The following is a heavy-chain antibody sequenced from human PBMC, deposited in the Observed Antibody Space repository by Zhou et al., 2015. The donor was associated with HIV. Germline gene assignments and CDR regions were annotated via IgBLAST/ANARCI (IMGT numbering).Heavy chain of an antibody. Sequence: QVQLVQSGAEVKKPGSSVKVSCKASGYTFTSYNVHWVRQAPGQGLEWMGIINPTRGTTSYTQKFQGRVTMTRDTSTSTVYMELSSLRSEDTAVYYCARTLLWLGSYFDYWGQGTLVTVSS. V-gene: IGHV1-46*01. CDR2: INPTRGTT. D-gene: IGHD3-10*01. CDR1: GYTFTSYN. J-gene: IGHJ4*02. CDR3: ARTLLWLGSYFDY.